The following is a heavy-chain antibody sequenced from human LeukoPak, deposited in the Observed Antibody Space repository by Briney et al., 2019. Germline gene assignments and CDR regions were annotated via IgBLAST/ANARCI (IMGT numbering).Heavy chain of an antibody. CDR2: ISSNGGGT. CDR3: AARYCDSTICYGFDP. V-gene: IGHV3-64*01. J-gene: IGHJ5*02. CDR1: GFTFSSYA. Sequence: GGSLRLSCAASGFTFSSYAMHWVRQAPGKGLEYVSGISSNGGGTYYANSVKGRFSISRDNSKNTLYLQMGGLRAEDMAAYYCAARYCDSTICYGFDPWGQGTLVSVSS. D-gene: IGHD2-2*01.